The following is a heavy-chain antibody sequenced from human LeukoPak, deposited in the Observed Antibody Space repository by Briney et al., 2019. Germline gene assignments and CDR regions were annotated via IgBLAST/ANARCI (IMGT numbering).Heavy chain of an antibody. Sequence: ASVKVSCKVSGYTLTELSMHWVRQAPGKGLEWMGGFDPEDGETIYAQKFQGRVTMTRDTSTSTVYMELSSLRSEDTAVYYCARDKVEIPKYYYYYYGMDVWGQGTTVTVSS. CDR3: ARDKVEIPKYYYYYYGMDV. J-gene: IGHJ6*02. CDR2: FDPEDGET. CDR1: GYTLTELS. V-gene: IGHV1-24*01.